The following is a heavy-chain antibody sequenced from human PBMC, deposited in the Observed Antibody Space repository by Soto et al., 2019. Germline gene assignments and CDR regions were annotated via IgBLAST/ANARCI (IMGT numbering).Heavy chain of an antibody. J-gene: IGHJ4*02. V-gene: IGHV3-48*02. CDR2: SSRRGDTI. Sequence: PGGSLRLACGASVFSLANYPMNWVRQTPGKGLEWISYSSRRGDTIYYADSVEGRFTISRDNARNSLSLHMSSLRDEDSALYYCAKGPHTNVGWPYYFESWGQGVPVTV. CDR3: AKGPHTNVGWPYYFES. D-gene: IGHD6-19*01. CDR1: VFSLANYP.